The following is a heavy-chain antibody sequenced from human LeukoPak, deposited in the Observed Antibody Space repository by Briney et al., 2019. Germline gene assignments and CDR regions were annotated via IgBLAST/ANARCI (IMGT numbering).Heavy chain of an antibody. CDR1: GYTFTDYY. V-gene: IGHV1-2*03. J-gene: IGHJ3*02. CDR3: ARERGTLAVAGDAVDI. D-gene: IGHD6-19*01. CDR2: INPNSGGT. Sequence: LGASVKVSCKASGYTFTDYYMHWVRQAPGEGLEWMGWINPNSGGTKYAQKFQGRVTMTRDTSINTAYTEVRRLTSDDTAVYYCARERGTLAVAGDAVDIWGQGTMVTVSS.